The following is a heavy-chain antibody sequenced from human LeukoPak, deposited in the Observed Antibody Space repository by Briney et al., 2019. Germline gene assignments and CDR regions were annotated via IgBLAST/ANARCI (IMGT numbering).Heavy chain of an antibody. D-gene: IGHD2-15*01. CDR3: ARVRSGVVVAATPRGWFDP. Sequence: GGSLRLSCAASGFTFSSYAMSWVRQAPGKGLEWVANIKQDGSEKYYVDSVKGRFTISRDNAKNSLYLQMNSLRAEDTAVYYCARVRSGVVVAATPRGWFDPWGQGTLVTVSS. CDR1: GFTFSSYA. CDR2: IKQDGSEK. J-gene: IGHJ5*02. V-gene: IGHV3-7*01.